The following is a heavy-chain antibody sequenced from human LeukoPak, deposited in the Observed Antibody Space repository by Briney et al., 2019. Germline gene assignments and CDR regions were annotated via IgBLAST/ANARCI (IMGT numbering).Heavy chain of an antibody. V-gene: IGHV4-59*12. D-gene: IGHD3-10*01. J-gene: IGHJ3*02. CDR1: GGSISDYY. CDR2: IYYSGST. Sequence: SETLSLTCTVSGGSISDYYWSSIRQPPGKGLEWIGYIYYSGSTNYNPSLKSRVSISIDTSKTQFSLKLPSVTAADTAVYYCARLTIRDDAFDIWGQGTMVTVSS. CDR3: ARLTIRDDAFDI.